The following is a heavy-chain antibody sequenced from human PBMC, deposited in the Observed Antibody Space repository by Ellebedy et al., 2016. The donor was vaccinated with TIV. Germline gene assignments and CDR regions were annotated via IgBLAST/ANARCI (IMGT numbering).Heavy chain of an antibody. J-gene: IGHJ4*02. V-gene: IGHV3-23*01. Sequence: GGSLRLSXAASGFIFGNYAMSWVRQTPGKGLEWVSAVTNGVDKYYSGSVQGRFTISRDNSKNTIYLQMNTLRAEDTATYYCAKEFASIARPCFDYWGQGTQVTVSS. CDR3: AKEFASIARPCFDY. D-gene: IGHD2-21*01. CDR2: VTNGVDK. CDR1: GFIFGNYA.